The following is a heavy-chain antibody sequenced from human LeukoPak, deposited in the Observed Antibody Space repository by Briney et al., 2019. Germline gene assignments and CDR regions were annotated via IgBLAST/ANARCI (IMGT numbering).Heavy chain of an antibody. CDR1: GGSFSGYY. J-gene: IGHJ5*02. D-gene: IGHD1-26*01. CDR3: ARGPLGWELRSGRANWFDP. CDR2: INHSGST. V-gene: IGHV4-34*01. Sequence: SETLSLTCAVYGGSFSGYYWSWIRQPPGKGLEWIGEINHSGSTNYNPSLKSRVTISVDTSKNQFSLKLSSVTAADTAVYYCARGPLGWELRSGRANWFDPWGQGTLVTVSS.